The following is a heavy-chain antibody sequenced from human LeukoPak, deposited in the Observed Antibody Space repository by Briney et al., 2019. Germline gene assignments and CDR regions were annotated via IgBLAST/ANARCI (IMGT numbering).Heavy chain of an antibody. CDR2: INPKSGGT. CDR3: VRDDTAMVVGLLFDF. V-gene: IGHV1-2*06. J-gene: IGHJ4*02. Sequence: GDSVKVSCKASGHTFTGYYMEWVRQAPGEGREWRGRINPKSGGTKYAQKLQGRVTITRDTSKSTAYMEESRLRADETAVYYCVRDDTAMVVGLLFDFWGQGPLLTVSS. D-gene: IGHD5-18*01. CDR1: GHTFTGYY.